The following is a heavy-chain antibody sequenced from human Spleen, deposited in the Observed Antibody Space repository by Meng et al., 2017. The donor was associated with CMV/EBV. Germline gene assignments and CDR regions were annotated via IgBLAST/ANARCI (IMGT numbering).Heavy chain of an antibody. V-gene: IGHV3-48*04. CDR2: ISSSSSTI. CDR3: ARVRRRVTTTFHFDY. Sequence: GESLKISCAASGFTFSSYSMNWVRQAPGKGLEWVSYISSSSSTIYYADSVKGRFTISRDNARNSLYLQMNSLRAEDTAVYYCARVRRRVTTTFHFDYWGQGTLVTVSS. CDR1: GFTFSSYS. J-gene: IGHJ4*02. D-gene: IGHD1-1*01.